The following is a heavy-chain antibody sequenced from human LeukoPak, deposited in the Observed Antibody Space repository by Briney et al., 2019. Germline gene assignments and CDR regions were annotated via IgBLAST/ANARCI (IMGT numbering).Heavy chain of an antibody. CDR3: ARDSGWFRFDY. CDR1: GFTFSSYS. V-gene: IGHV3-48*01. D-gene: IGHD6-13*01. Sequence: SGGSLRLSCAASGFTFSSYSMNWVRQAPGKGLEWVSYISSSSSTIYYADSVKGRFTIPRDNAKNSLYLQMNSLRAEDTAVYYCARDSGWFRFDYWGQGTLVTVSS. CDR2: ISSSSSTI. J-gene: IGHJ4*02.